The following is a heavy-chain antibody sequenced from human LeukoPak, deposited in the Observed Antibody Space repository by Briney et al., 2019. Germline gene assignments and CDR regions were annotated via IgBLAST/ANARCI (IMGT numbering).Heavy chain of an antibody. V-gene: IGHV3-53*01. CDR2: IYSGGST. J-gene: IGHJ3*02. CDR1: GFTVSSNY. Sequence: GGSLRLSCAASGFTVSSNYMSWVRQAPGKGLEWVSVIYSGGSTYYADSVKGRFTISRDNSKNTLYLQMNSLRAEDMAVYYYARDRRGPDAFDIWGQGTMVTVSS. D-gene: IGHD1-14*01. CDR3: ARDRRGPDAFDI.